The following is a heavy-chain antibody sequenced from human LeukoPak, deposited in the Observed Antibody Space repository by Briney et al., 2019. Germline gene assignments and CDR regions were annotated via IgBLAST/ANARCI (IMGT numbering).Heavy chain of an antibody. CDR3: ARDSAYFRFDY. V-gene: IGHV3-7*01. CDR2: IKEDGSEY. J-gene: IGHJ4*02. Sequence: GGSLRLSCAASGFTFSSSWMTCVRQAPGKGLEWVANIKEDGSEYNYVDSVKGRFTISRDNAKKSLYLQMNSLRAEDTAVYYCARDSAYFRFDYWGQGTLVTVSS. CDR1: GFTFSSSW. D-gene: IGHD3-16*01.